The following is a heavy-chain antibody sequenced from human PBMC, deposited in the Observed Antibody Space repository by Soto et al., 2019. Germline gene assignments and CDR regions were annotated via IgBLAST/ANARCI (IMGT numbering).Heavy chain of an antibody. CDR1: GYRFTSYW. CDR3: ALSSIAAAGFDY. Sequence: PGESLKISCKGSGYRFTSYWIGWGLQMPWKGLEWMGIFYPGDSDTRYSPSFQGQVTISADKSINTAYLQWSSLKASDTAVYYCALSSIAAAGFDYWGPGTQVTVSS. V-gene: IGHV5-51*01. D-gene: IGHD6-13*01. J-gene: IGHJ4*02. CDR2: FYPGDSDT.